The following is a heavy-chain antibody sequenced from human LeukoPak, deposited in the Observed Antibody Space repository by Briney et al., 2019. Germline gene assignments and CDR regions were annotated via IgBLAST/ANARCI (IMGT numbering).Heavy chain of an antibody. V-gene: IGHV4-4*09. CDR1: GGSISSYY. Sequence: SETLSLTCTVSGGSISSYYWSWIRQPSGKGLEWIGYIYTSGSTNYNPSLKSRVTISVDTSKNQFSLKLSSVTAADTAVYYCTRLPGYCSGGSCYSFHAFDIWGQGTMVTVSS. CDR3: TRLPGYCSGGSCYSFHAFDI. CDR2: IYTSGST. D-gene: IGHD2-15*01. J-gene: IGHJ3*02.